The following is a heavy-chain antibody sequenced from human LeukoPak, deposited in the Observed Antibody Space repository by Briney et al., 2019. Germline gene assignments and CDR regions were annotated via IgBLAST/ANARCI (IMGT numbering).Heavy chain of an antibody. J-gene: IGHJ3*02. CDR1: GFAFSSYD. CDR3: ARLGERTTMIRGVIVEAFDI. V-gene: IGHV3-48*03. D-gene: IGHD3-10*01. Sequence: GGSLRLSCAASGFAFSSYDMNWVRQAPGKGLEWVSYIRSSGSTIYYAASVKGRFTISRDNAQKSVYLHMNSLRDEDTATYYYARLGERTTMIRGVIVEAFDIWGQGTMVTVSS. CDR2: IRSSGSTI.